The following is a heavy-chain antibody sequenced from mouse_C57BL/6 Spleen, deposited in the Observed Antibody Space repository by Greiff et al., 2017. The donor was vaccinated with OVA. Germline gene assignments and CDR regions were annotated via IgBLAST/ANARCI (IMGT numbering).Heavy chain of an antibody. V-gene: IGHV1-59*01. J-gene: IGHJ2*01. CDR3: ASYSTAPFDY. CDR1: GYTFTSYW. D-gene: IGHD4-1*02. CDR2: IDPSDSYT. Sequence: QVQLQQPGAELVKPGASVKMSCKASGYTFTSYWMHWVKQRPGQGLEWIGVIDPSDSYTNYNQKFKGKATLTVDTSSSTAYMQLSSLTSEDSAVYYCASYSTAPFDYWGQGTTLTVSS.